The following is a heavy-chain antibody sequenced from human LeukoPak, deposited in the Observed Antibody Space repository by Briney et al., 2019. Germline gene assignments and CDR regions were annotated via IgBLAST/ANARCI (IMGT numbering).Heavy chain of an antibody. CDR2: ISGSGGST. Sequence: PGGSLRLSCTASGFTFSSYALNWVRQAPGKGLEWVSAISGSGGSTYYTDSVKGRFTISRDNSKNTLYLQMSSLRAEDTAVYYCAKYEVSSSGTLDYWGQGTLVTVSS. V-gene: IGHV3-23*01. J-gene: IGHJ4*02. D-gene: IGHD3-22*01. CDR3: AKYEVSSSGTLDY. CDR1: GFTFSSYA.